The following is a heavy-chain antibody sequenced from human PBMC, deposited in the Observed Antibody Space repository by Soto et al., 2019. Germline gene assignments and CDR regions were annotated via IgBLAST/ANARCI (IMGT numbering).Heavy chain of an antibody. Sequence: QVQLVQSGAEVKKPGSSVKVSCKASGGTFSTYDISWVRQAPGQGLEWMGGIIPLLEIEHYSEKVQGRVTIYADESTSTVYMELSSLRFEETAVYSCAHEAGHERGFDPWGQGTLVTVSS. CDR2: IIPLLEIE. V-gene: IGHV1-69*01. CDR1: GGTFSTYD. D-gene: IGHD6-13*01. J-gene: IGHJ5*02. CDR3: AHEAGHERGFDP.